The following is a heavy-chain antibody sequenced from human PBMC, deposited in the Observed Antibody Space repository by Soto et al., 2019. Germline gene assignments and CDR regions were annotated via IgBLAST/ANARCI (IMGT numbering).Heavy chain of an antibody. CDR1: GGSISSYY. CDR2: IYSSGST. J-gene: IGHJ4*02. CDR3: ARDHPHSYGVYYFDY. Sequence: SETLSLTCTVPGGSISSYYWSWIRQPPGKGLEWIGYIYSSGSTHYNPSLQNRVTISIDTSKNQVSLKVNSVTAADTAVYYCARDHPHSYGVYYFDYWGQGTPVTSPQ. V-gene: IGHV4-59*01. D-gene: IGHD5-18*01.